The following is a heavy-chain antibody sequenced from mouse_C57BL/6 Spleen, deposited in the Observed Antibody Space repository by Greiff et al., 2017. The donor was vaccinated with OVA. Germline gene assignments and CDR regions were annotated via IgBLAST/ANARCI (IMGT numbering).Heavy chain of an antibody. J-gene: IGHJ1*03. V-gene: IGHV5-17*01. CDR3: ARPSLYSNYGYFDV. CDR2: ISSGSSTI. Sequence: EVKLVESGGGLVKPGGSLKLSCAASGFTFSDYGMHWVRQAPEKGLEWVAYISSGSSTIYYADTVKGRFTISRDNAKNTRFRQMTSLRSEDTAMYYCARPSLYSNYGYFDVWGTGTTVTVSS. D-gene: IGHD2-5*01. CDR1: GFTFSDYG.